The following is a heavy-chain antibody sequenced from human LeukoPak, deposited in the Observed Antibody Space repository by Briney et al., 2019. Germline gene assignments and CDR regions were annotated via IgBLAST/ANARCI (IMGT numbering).Heavy chain of an antibody. CDR1: GLTFSIYD. CDR2: IGTAGDT. V-gene: IGHV3-13*01. D-gene: IGHD3-10*01. J-gene: IGHJ6*02. CDR3: ARSLWFGDGPSYYYYGTDV. Sequence: GRSLRLSCAASGLTFSIYDMHWVRQATGKGLEWVSAIGTAGDTYYPGSVKGRFTISRENAKNSLYLQMNSLRAGDTAVYYCARSLWFGDGPSYYYYGTDVWGQGTTVTVSS.